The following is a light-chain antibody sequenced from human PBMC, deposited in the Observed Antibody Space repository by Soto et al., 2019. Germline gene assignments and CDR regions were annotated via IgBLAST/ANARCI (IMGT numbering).Light chain of an antibody. Sequence: QSVLTQPASVSGSPGQSITISCTGTSSDVGSYDLVSWYQHHPGKAPKVMIYEVSKRPSGLSNRFSASKSGNTASLTISGLQAEDEADYYCSSYAGSTTYVVFGGGTQLPS. CDR2: EVS. J-gene: IGLJ2*01. CDR3: SSYAGSTTYVV. V-gene: IGLV2-23*02. CDR1: SSDVGSYDL.